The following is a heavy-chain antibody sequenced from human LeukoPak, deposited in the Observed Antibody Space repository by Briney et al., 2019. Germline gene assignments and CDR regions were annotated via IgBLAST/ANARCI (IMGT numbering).Heavy chain of an antibody. D-gene: IGHD5-12*01. CDR3: ALIVATIADDY. J-gene: IGHJ4*02. CDR2: IIPILGIA. CDR1: GGTFSSYA. V-gene: IGHV1-69*04. Sequence: ASVKVSCKASGGTFSSYAISWVRQAPGQGLEWMGRIIPILGIANYAQKFQGRVTITRDTSASTAYMELSSLRSEDTAVYYCALIVATIADDYWGQGTLVTVSS.